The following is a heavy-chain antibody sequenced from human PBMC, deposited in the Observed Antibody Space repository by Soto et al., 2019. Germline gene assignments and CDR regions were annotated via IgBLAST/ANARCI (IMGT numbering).Heavy chain of an antibody. V-gene: IGHV1-18*01. CDR3: ARDRRAYCGGDCYYYGGSFDY. CDR2: ISAYNGNT. D-gene: IGHD2-21*02. J-gene: IGHJ4*02. CDR1: GYTFTSYG. Sequence: ASVKVSCKASGYTFTSYGISWVRQAPGQGLEWMGWISAYNGNTNYAQKLQGRVTMTTDTSTSTAYMELRSLRSDDTAVYYCARDRRAYCGGDCYYYGGSFDYWGQGTLVTVSS.